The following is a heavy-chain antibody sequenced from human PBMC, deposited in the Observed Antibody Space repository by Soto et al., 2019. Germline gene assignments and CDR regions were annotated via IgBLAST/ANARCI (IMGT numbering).Heavy chain of an antibody. CDR3: ARDTIFDY. Sequence: EVQLVESGGGLVKPGGCLRLSCAASGFTFSSYSMNWVRQAPGKGLEWVSSISSSSSYIYYADSVKGPFTISRDNPKNSLYLQMNSLRAEDTAVYYCARDTIFDYWGQGHLVTVSS. CDR2: ISSSSSYI. CDR1: GFTFSSYS. V-gene: IGHV3-21*01. J-gene: IGHJ4*02. D-gene: IGHD3-3*01.